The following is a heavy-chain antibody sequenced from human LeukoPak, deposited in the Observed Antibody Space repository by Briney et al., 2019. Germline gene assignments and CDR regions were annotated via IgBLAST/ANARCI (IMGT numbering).Heavy chain of an antibody. J-gene: IGHJ4*02. CDR3: ARVRGYSYGDLDY. Sequence: ASVKVSCKASENTFTNYYMHWVRQAPGQGLEWMGWINPNSGGTNYAQKFQGRVTMTRDTSISTAYMELSSLRSEDTAVYYCARVRGYSYGDLDYWGQGTLVTVSS. CDR1: ENTFTNYY. V-gene: IGHV1-2*02. D-gene: IGHD5-18*01. CDR2: INPNSGGT.